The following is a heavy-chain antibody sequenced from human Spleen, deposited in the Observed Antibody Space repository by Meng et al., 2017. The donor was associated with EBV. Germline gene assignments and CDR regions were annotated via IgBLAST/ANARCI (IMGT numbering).Heavy chain of an antibody. Sequence: QAQLQKEVAEVLKTSETLSLTCAVYGWAFNGYYWSWVRQSPAKGLEWIGEVNHGASTNYNPSLKSRVTISLDKSKNQFSLKLTSLTAADTAVYYCATAGTGVTGDRWHFDHWGRGTLVTVSS. V-gene: IGHV4-34*02. J-gene: IGHJ2*01. CDR3: ATAGTGVTGDRWHFDH. D-gene: IGHD7-27*01. CDR1: GWAFNGYY. CDR2: VNHGAST.